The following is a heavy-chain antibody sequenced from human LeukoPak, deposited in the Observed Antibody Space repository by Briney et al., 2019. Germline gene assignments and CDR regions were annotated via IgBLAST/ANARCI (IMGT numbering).Heavy chain of an antibody. V-gene: IGHV3-23*01. CDR3: AKDRPLNWGYYFDY. CDR1: GFTFRSYA. J-gene: IGHJ4*02. Sequence: GGSLRLSCAASGFTFRSYAMSWVRQAPGKGLEWVSTISVSGGSAYYADSVKGRFTISRDTSKNTLYLQMNSLRAEDTAVYYCAKDRPLNWGYYFDYWGQGTLVTVSS. D-gene: IGHD7-27*01. CDR2: ISVSGGSA.